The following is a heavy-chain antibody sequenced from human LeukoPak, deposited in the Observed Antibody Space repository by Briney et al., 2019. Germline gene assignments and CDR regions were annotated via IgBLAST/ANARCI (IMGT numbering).Heavy chain of an antibody. J-gene: IGHJ3*02. CDR3: AKAVSGYDHDAFDI. Sequence: GASVKVSCKASGYTFTGYYMHWVRQAPGQGLEWMGWINPNSGGTNYAQKFQGWVTMTRDTSISTAYMELSRLRSDDTAVYYCAKAVSGYDHDAFDIWGQGTMVTVSS. D-gene: IGHD5-12*01. CDR1: GYTFTGYY. V-gene: IGHV1-2*04. CDR2: INPNSGGT.